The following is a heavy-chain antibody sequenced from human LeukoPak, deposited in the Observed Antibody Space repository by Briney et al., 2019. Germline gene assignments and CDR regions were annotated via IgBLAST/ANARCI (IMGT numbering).Heavy chain of an antibody. CDR1: GFTFSTYA. V-gene: IGHV3-23*01. D-gene: IGHD6-13*01. CDR2: ISGSAGGT. CDR3: AKNWVASSWFNWFDP. Sequence: LTGGSLRLSCAASGFTFSTYALSWVRQAPRKGLEWVSSISGSAGGTYYADSVKGRFTISRDNSKNTLYLQMHSLRAEDTAVYYCAKNWVASSWFNWFDPWGQGTLVTVSS. J-gene: IGHJ5*02.